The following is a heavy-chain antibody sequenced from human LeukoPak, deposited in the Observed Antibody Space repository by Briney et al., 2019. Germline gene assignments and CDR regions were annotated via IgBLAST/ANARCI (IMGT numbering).Heavy chain of an antibody. D-gene: IGHD6-19*01. CDR1: GFTFSSYA. V-gene: IGHV3-23*01. Sequence: GGSLRLSCAASGFTFSSYAMSWVRQAPGKGLEWVSAISGSGGSTYYADSVKGRFTISRDNSKNTLYLQMDSLRVEDTASYYCAKGSGPNHFNWFDPWGQGTLVTVSS. CDR2: ISGSGGST. CDR3: AKGSGPNHFNWFDP. J-gene: IGHJ5*02.